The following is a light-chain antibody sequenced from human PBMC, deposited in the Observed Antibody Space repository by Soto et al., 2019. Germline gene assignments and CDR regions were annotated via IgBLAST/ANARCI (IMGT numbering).Light chain of an antibody. V-gene: IGKV1-33*01. J-gene: IGKJ4*01. CDR2: DAS. CDR1: QDISNF. Sequence: DIQMTQSPSSLSASVGDRVTITCQASQDISNFLNWYQQTPGKAPKLLIYDASDLETGVPSRFSGSGSGTDFTFTISSLQPEDIATYYCHQYDNLPLTFGGGTKVEIK. CDR3: HQYDNLPLT.